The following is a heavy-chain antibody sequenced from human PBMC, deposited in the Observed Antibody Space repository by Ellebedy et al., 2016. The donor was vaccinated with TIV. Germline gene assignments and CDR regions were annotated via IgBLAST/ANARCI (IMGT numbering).Heavy chain of an antibody. CDR1: GGSVSSSSCY. V-gene: IGHV4-61*01. Sequence: MPSETLSLTCTVSGGSVSSSSCYWSWVRQPPGKGLVWLGDIFYTGSTNYNPSLRSRITISVDRSKNQFSLKLTSVTAADTAVYYCARKGITIFGETDVFDMWGQGTVVTVSS. CDR3: ARKGITIFGETDVFDM. D-gene: IGHD3-3*01. CDR2: IFYTGST. J-gene: IGHJ3*02.